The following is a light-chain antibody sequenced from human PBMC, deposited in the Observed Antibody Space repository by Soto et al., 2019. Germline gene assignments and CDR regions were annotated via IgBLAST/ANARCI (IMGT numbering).Light chain of an antibody. CDR2: DGS. J-gene: IGKJ4*01. Sequence: EIVLTRSPATLSLSPGDRATLSCGASQSVRSSYVAWYQQKAGLAPRLLVYDGSSRASGIPDRFSGSGSGTDFTLTIGRLEPEDFAVYCCQQRYTSAPLSFGGGTKVDMK. V-gene: IGKV3D-20*01. CDR3: QQRYTSAPLS. CDR1: QSVRSSY.